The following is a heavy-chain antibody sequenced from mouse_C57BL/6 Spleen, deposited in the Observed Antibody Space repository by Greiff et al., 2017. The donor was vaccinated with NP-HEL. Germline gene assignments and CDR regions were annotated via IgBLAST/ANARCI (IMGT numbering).Heavy chain of an antibody. CDR3: ARDRNGNYDY. V-gene: IGHV5-4*01. CDR1: GFTFSSYA. Sequence: VQLKESGGGLVKPGGSLKLSCAASGFTFSSYAMSWVRQTPEKRLEWVATISDGGSYTYYPANVKGRFTISRDNAKNNLYLQMSHLKSEDKAMYYCARDRNGNYDYWGKGTTLTVSS. D-gene: IGHD2-1*01. J-gene: IGHJ2*01. CDR2: ISDGGSYT.